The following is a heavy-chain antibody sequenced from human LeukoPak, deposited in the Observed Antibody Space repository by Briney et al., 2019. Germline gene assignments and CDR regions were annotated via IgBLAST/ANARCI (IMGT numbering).Heavy chain of an antibody. V-gene: IGHV1-18*01. CDR3: ARERSAAYYYYYMDV. D-gene: IGHD2-15*01. CDR2: ISAYNGNT. Sequence: ASVKVSCKASGYTFTSYGISWARQAPGQGLEWMGWISAYNGNTNYAQKLQGRVTMTTDTSTSTAYMELRSLRSDDTAVYYCARERSAAYYYYYMDVWGKGTTVTVSS. J-gene: IGHJ6*03. CDR1: GYTFTSYG.